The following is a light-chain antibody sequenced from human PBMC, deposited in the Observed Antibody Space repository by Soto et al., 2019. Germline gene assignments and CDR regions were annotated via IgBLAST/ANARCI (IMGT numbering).Light chain of an antibody. CDR1: SSDVGGYNY. V-gene: IGLV2-14*01. J-gene: IGLJ2*01. Sequence: QSALTQPASVSGSPGQSITISCTGTSSDVGGYNYVSWYQQHPGKAPKLMIYEVSNRPSGVSNRFSGSKSGNTASLTISGPQAEDEADYYCSSYTSSSTPVVFGGWTKLTVL. CDR2: EVS. CDR3: SSYTSSSTPVV.